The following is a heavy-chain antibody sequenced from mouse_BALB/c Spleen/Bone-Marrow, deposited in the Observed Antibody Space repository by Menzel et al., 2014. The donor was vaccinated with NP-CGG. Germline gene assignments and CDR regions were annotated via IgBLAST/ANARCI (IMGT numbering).Heavy chain of an antibody. D-gene: IGHD2-1*01. CDR1: GFNIEDYY. V-gene: IGHV14-4*02. Sequence: VQLQQSGAELVRSGASVKLSCTASGFNIEDYYIHWVKQRPEQGLEWIGWIDPENGDTEYAPKFQGKATMTADTSSNTAYLQLSSLTSVDTAVYYCSDGNFYALDYWGQGTSVTVSS. J-gene: IGHJ4*01. CDR2: IDPENGDT. CDR3: SDGNFYALDY.